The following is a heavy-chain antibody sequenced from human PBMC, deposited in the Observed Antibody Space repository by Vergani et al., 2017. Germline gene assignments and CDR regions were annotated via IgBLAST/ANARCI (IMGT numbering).Heavy chain of an antibody. D-gene: IGHD3-10*01. CDR2: ISGSGGST. CDR3: AKDVLLWFGELSVSPFDI. J-gene: IGHJ3*02. V-gene: IGHV3-23*04. Sequence: EVQLVESGGGLVQPGGSLRLSCAASGFTFSSYAMSWVRQAPGKGLEWVSAISGSGGSTYYADSVKGRFTIASDTSKNTLYLQMNSLRAEDTAVYYCAKDVLLWFGELSVSPFDIWGQGTMVTVAS. CDR1: GFTFSSYA.